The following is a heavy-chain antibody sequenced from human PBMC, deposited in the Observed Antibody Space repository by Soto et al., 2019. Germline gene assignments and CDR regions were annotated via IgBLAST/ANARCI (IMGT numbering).Heavy chain of an antibody. D-gene: IGHD6-19*01. CDR1: GYTFTSYD. V-gene: IGHV1-8*01. J-gene: IGHJ6*02. Sequence: ASVKVSCKASGYTFTSYDINWVRQATGQGLEWMGWMNPNSGNTGYAQKFQGRVTMTRNTSISTAYMELSSLRSEDTAVYYCASGGSSGWYFSYYYYGMDDWGQGNTVTVAS. CDR2: MNPNSGNT. CDR3: ASGGSSGWYFSYYYYGMDD.